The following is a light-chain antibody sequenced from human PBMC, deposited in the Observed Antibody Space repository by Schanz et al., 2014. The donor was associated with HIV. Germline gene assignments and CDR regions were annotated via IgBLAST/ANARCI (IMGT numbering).Light chain of an antibody. Sequence: QSVLTQPPSVSGAPGQRVTISCTGSSSNIGAGYDVHWYKQLPETAPKLLMFGNNNRPSGVPDRYSGSKSDTSASLAITGLQAEDEADYFCGTWDHSLDSWVFGGGTKLTVL. CDR2: GNN. V-gene: IGLV1-40*01. CDR1: SSNIGAGYD. CDR3: GTWDHSLDSWV. J-gene: IGLJ3*02.